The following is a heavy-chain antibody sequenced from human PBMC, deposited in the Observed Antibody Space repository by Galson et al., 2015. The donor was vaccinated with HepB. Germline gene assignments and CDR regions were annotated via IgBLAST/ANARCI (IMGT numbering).Heavy chain of an antibody. D-gene: IGHD4-17*01. CDR3: ARPTVTTFYYYGLDV. Sequence: SVKVSCKASGGTFSSYAISWVRQAPGQGLEWMGGIIPIFGPAKYAQKFQGRVTITADESTITAYMEVSSLRSEDTAVYYCARPTVTTFYYYGLDVWGQGTTVTVSS. CDR2: IIPIFGPA. V-gene: IGHV1-69*13. CDR1: GGTFSSYA. J-gene: IGHJ6*02.